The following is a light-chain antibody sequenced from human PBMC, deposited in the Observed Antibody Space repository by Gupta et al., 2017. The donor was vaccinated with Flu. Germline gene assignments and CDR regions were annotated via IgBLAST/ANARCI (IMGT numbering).Light chain of an antibody. Sequence: DIVMTQSPDSLAVSLGERATINCKSSQSVLYSSNNKNYLAWYQQIPGQPPKLLIYWASARECGVPDRFSGRGSGTDFTLTISSLQAEDVAISYCHQDYSEPYTFGPGTKVEIK. V-gene: IGKV4-1*01. CDR2: WAS. CDR1: QSVLYSSNNKNY. J-gene: IGKJ2*01. CDR3: HQDYSEPYT.